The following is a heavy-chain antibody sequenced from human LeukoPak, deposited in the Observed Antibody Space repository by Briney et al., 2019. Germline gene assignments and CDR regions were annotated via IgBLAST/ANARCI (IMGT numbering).Heavy chain of an antibody. CDR3: TTEYYYDSSGYPTPPPDY. V-gene: IGHV3-15*01. CDR1: GGSFSGYY. CDR2: IKSKSDGGTT. J-gene: IGHJ4*02. D-gene: IGHD3-22*01. Sequence: ETLSLTCAVYGGSFSGYYWSWIRQAPGKGLEWVGRIKSKSDGGTTDYAAPVKGRFTVSRDDSKNTLYLQMNSLKTEDTAVYYCTTEYYYDSSGYPTPPPDYWGQGTLVTVSS.